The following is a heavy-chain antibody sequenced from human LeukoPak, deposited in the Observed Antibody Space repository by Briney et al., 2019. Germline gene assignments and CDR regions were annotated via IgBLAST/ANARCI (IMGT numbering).Heavy chain of an antibody. J-gene: IGHJ2*01. CDR3: ARDRGTWYFDL. Sequence: SETLSLTCTVSSGSISSYYWSWIRLPPGKGLEWIGYIYYSGSTTYNPSLKSRVTISVDTSKNQFSLKLSSVTAADTAVYYCARDRGTWYFDLWGRGTLVTVSS. V-gene: IGHV4-59*01. CDR2: IYYSGST. CDR1: SGSISSYY. D-gene: IGHD1-7*01.